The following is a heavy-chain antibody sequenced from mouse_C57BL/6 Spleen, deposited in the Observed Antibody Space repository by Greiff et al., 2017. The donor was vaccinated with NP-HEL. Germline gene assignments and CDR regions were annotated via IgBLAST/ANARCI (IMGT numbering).Heavy chain of an antibody. J-gene: IGHJ2*01. CDR3: ARPDYYGRSYPDY. Sequence: EVQVVESGGGLVKPGGSLKLSCAASGFTFSDYGMHWVRQAPEKGLEWVAYISSGSSTIYYADTVKGRFTISRDNAKNTLFLQMTSLRSEDTAMYYGARPDYYGRSYPDYWGQGTTLTVAS. CDR2: ISSGSSTI. D-gene: IGHD1-1*01. CDR1: GFTFSDYG. V-gene: IGHV5-17*01.